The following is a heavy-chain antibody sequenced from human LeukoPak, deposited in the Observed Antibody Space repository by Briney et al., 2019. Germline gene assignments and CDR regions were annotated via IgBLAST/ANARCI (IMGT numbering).Heavy chain of an antibody. Sequence: GRSLRLSCAASGFTFDDYAMHWVRQAPGKGLEWVSGISWNSGSIGYADSVRGRFTISRDNAKNSLYLQMNSLRAEDTALYYCAKVGIVAGRVSYYFDYWGQGTLVTVSS. J-gene: IGHJ4*02. CDR2: ISWNSGSI. D-gene: IGHD6-19*01. V-gene: IGHV3-9*01. CDR1: GFTFDDYA. CDR3: AKVGIVAGRVSYYFDY.